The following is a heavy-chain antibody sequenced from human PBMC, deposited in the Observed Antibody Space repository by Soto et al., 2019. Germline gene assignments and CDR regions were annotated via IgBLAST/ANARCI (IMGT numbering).Heavy chain of an antibody. Sequence: SVKVSCKASGFTFTSYAVQWVRQARGQRLEWIGWIVVGSGNTNYAQKFQERVTITRDMSTSTAYMELSSLRSEDTAVYYCAADREAAAGWFDPWGQGTLVTVSS. J-gene: IGHJ5*02. CDR3: AADREAAAGWFDP. CDR1: GFTFTSYA. D-gene: IGHD6-13*01. V-gene: IGHV1-58*01. CDR2: IVVGSGNT.